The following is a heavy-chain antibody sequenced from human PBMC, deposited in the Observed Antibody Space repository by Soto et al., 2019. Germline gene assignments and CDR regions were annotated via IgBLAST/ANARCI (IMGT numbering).Heavy chain of an antibody. Sequence: GGSLRLSCAASGFTFSNAWMSWVRQAPGKGLEWVGRIKSKTDGGTTDYAAPVKGRFTISRDDSKNTLYLQMNSLKTEDTAVYYCTTDHPDVLLWFGERAKIDYWGQGPLVTVSS. J-gene: IGHJ4*02. CDR3: TTDHPDVLLWFGERAKIDY. CDR2: IKSKTDGGTT. V-gene: IGHV3-15*01. CDR1: GFTFSNAW. D-gene: IGHD3-10*01.